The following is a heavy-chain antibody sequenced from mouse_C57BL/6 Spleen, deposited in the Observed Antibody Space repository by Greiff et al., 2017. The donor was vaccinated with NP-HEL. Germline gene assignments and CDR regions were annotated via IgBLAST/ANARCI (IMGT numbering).Heavy chain of an antibody. CDR2: IHPNSGST. J-gene: IGHJ1*03. CDR3: ARYYGSSYWYFDV. Sequence: QVQLQQPGAELVKPGASVKLSCKASGYTFTSYWMHWVKQRPGQGLEWIGMIHPNSGSTNYNEKFKSKATLTVDKSSSTAYMQLSSLTSADSAVYYCARYYGSSYWYFDVWGTGTTVTVAS. CDR1: GYTFTSYW. V-gene: IGHV1-64*01. D-gene: IGHD1-1*01.